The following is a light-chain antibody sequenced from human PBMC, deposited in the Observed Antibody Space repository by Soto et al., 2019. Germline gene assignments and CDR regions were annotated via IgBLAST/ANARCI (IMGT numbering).Light chain of an antibody. CDR2: DVN. V-gene: IGLV2-14*03. J-gene: IGLJ2*01. Sequence: QSVLTQPASVSGSPGQSITISCTGTSSDVGGYNSVSWYQHHPGNAPKLMLYDVNNRPSGVSIRFSGSKSGNTASLTISGLQAEDEADYYCSSYTGSNTLLFGGGTKVTVL. CDR1: SSDVGGYNS. CDR3: SSYTGSNTLL.